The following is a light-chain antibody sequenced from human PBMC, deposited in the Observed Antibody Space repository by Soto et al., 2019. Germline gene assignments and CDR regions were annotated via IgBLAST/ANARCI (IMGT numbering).Light chain of an antibody. J-gene: IGKJ3*01. CDR2: DAS. Sequence: DIQLTQSPSSLSASVGDRVTITCQASQGISNHLNWYQQKPGKAPNLLIYDASDLETGVPSRFSGGGSGTVFSFSINSLQPEDIATYYCQKHDGVPLFGPGTKVEIK. CDR3: QKHDGVPL. V-gene: IGKV1-33*01. CDR1: QGISNH.